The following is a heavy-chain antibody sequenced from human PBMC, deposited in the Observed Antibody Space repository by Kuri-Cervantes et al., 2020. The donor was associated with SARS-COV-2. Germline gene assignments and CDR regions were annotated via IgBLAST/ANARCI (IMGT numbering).Heavy chain of an antibody. Sequence: SETLSLTCAFYGESFSGHYWNWIRQSPGKGLEWIGEVNHRGSTNYNPSLKSRVTISVDTSSKQFSLHLGSVTAADTAVYYCARAYGFLRYIYYMDVWGRGTTVTVSS. CDR2: VNHRGST. CDR3: ARAYGFLRYIYYMDV. D-gene: IGHD4-17*01. CDR1: GESFSGHY. J-gene: IGHJ6*03. V-gene: IGHV4-34*01.